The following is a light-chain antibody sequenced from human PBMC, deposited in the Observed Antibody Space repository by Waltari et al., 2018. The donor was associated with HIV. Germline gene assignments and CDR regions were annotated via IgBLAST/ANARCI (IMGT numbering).Light chain of an antibody. CDR2: RNN. CDR1: SSNIGSKY. J-gene: IGLJ3*02. V-gene: IGLV1-47*01. Sequence: QSVLTQPPSASGTPGQRVTIPCSGSSSNIGSKYVYWYQQLPGTAPKHPIHRNNQRPSVVPDRFSGSESGTSASLAISRLRSEDEADYYYAAWDDSLSDFWVFGGGTKLTVL. CDR3: AAWDDSLSDFWV.